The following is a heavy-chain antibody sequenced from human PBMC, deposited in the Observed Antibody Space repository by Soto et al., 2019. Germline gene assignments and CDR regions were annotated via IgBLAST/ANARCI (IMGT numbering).Heavy chain of an antibody. CDR2: IKSKTDGGTT. V-gene: IGHV3-15*07. Sequence: SVSNAWMNWVRQAPGKGLEWVGRIKSKTDGGTTDYAAPVKGRFTISRDDSKNTLYLQMNSLKTEDTAVYYCTTVDYGDYVSAYWRQGPLVTVSS. D-gene: IGHD4-17*01. CDR1: SVSNAW. J-gene: IGHJ4*02. CDR3: TTVDYGDYVSAY.